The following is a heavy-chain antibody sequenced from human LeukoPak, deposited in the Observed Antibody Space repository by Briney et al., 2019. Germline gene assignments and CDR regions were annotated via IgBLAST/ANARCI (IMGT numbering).Heavy chain of an antibody. CDR3: ATEAIPHEQQLTAFDI. V-gene: IGHV1-24*01. CDR2: FDPEDGET. Sequence: ASVKVSCKVSGYTLTELSMHWVRQAPGKGLEWMGGFDPEDGETIYAQKFQGRVTMTEDTSTDTAYMELSSLRSEDTAVYYCATEAIPHEQQLTAFDIWGQGTMVTVSS. J-gene: IGHJ3*02. D-gene: IGHD6-13*01. CDR1: GYTLTELS.